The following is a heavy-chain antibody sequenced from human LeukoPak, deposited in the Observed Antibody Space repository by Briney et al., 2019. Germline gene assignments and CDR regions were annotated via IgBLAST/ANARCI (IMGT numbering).Heavy chain of an antibody. J-gene: IGHJ4*02. CDR2: INPNSGGT. CDR3: ARVRLDWGYSSGWYVFDY. V-gene: IGHV1-2*02. Sequence: ASVKVSCKASGYTFTGYYMHWVRQAPGQGLEWMGWINPNSGGTNYAQKFQGRVTMTRDTSISTAYMELSRLRSDDTAVYYCARVRLDWGYSSGWYVFDYWGQGTLVTVSS. D-gene: IGHD6-19*01. CDR1: GYTFTGYY.